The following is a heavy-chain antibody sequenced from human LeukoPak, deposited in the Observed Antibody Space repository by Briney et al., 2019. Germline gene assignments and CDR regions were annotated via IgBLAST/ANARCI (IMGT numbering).Heavy chain of an antibody. Sequence: NPGGSLRLSCAASGFTFTRYSMNWVRQAPGRGLEWVSSIGSSGSDIFYTDSVKGRFTISRDNAKNSLYLQMNSLRAEDTAVYYCAREGYYGSGSYFGYWGQGTLVTVSS. CDR2: IGSSGSDI. J-gene: IGHJ4*02. V-gene: IGHV3-21*01. CDR3: AREGYYGSGSYFGY. CDR1: GFTFTRYS. D-gene: IGHD3-10*01.